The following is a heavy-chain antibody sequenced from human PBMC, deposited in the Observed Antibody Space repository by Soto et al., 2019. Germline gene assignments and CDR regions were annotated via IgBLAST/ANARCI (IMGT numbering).Heavy chain of an antibody. Sequence: EVQLVESGGGLVKPGGSLRLSCAASGFTFSNAWMSWVRQAPGKGLEWVGRIKSKTDGGTTDYAAPVKGRFTISRDDSKNTLYLQMNSLRAEDTAVYYCARDLDGDLDYWGQGTLVTVSS. V-gene: IGHV3-15*01. CDR3: ARDLDGDLDY. J-gene: IGHJ4*02. CDR2: IKSKTDGGTT. D-gene: IGHD7-27*01. CDR1: GFTFSNAW.